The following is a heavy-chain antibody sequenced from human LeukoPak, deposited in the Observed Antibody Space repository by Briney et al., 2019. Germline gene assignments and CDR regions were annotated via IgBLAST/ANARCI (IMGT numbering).Heavy chain of an antibody. V-gene: IGHV3-7*05. CDR2: IKPDGREK. D-gene: IGHD3-10*01. Sequence: GGSLRLSCAASGFPFSIYWMTWVRQAPGKGLEWVANIKPDGREKYYVDSAKGRFTISRDNAKNSLYLQMNSLRAEDTAVYYCVRGSSGTVVRGVSWAWFNPWGQGTLVSVSS. J-gene: IGHJ5*02. CDR1: GFPFSIYW. CDR3: VRGSSGTVVRGVSWAWFNP.